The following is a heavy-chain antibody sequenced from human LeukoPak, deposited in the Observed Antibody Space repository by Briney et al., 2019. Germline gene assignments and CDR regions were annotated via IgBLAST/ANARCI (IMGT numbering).Heavy chain of an antibody. CDR1: GFAFTNYF. V-gene: IGHV1-46*01. Sequence: ASVKVSCKAFGFAFTNYFMHWVRQAPGQGLEWMGIISTTGDSTEYAQKFQGRVTMTRDTSTSTLYMELSSLRSEDTAMYYCARADDQDFDYWGQGTLVTVSS. J-gene: IGHJ4*02. CDR2: ISTTGDST. D-gene: IGHD3-3*01. CDR3: ARADDQDFDY.